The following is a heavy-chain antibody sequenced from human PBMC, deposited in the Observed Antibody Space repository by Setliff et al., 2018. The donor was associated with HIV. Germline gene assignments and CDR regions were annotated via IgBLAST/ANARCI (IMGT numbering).Heavy chain of an antibody. CDR1: GGPVSTYY. CDR3: ARDVRWELFPGYFYYYYMDV. Sequence: SETLSLTCTVSGGPVSTYYWSWIRQPAGKGLEWIGRFYVGGDTNYNPSLKSRVTILADTSKNHFSLELRSVTAADSAIYYCARDVRWELFPGYFYYYYMDVWGTGTTVTV. CDR2: FYVGGDT. V-gene: IGHV4-4*07. D-gene: IGHD3-10*01. J-gene: IGHJ6*03.